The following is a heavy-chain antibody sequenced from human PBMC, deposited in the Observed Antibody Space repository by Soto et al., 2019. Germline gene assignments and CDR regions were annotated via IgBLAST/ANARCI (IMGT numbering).Heavy chain of an antibody. CDR1: GGSISSSSYY. V-gene: IGHV4-39*01. J-gene: IGHJ5*02. CDR2: IYYSGST. Sequence: ETLSLTCTVSGGSISSSSYYWGWIRQPPGKGLEWIGSIYYSGSTYYNPSLKSRVTISVDTSKNQFSLKLSSVTAADTAVYYCARQLGGSGYYPRWFDPWGQGTLVTVSS. CDR3: ARQLGGSGYYPRWFDP. D-gene: IGHD3-3*01.